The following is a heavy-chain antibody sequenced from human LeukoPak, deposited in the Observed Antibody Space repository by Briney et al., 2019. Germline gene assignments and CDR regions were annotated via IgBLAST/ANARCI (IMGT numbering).Heavy chain of an antibody. CDR2: ISYDGSNE. CDR1: GFTFSSYA. V-gene: IGHV3-30-3*01. D-gene: IGHD3-3*01. J-gene: IGHJ5*02. Sequence: QPGRSLRLSCAASGFTFSSYAMHWVRQAPGKGLEWVAFISYDGSNEHYADSVKGRFTISRDNSKNTVSLQMNSLRAEDTAVYYCTKYYDSWSDGYNNWFDPWGQGTLVTVSS. CDR3: TKYYDSWSDGYNNWFDP.